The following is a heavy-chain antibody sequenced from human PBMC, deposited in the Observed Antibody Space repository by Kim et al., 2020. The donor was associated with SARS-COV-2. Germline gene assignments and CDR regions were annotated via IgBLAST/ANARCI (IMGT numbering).Heavy chain of an antibody. CDR1: GFTFSDYY. CDR3: ARRLRAYDYSDF. D-gene: IGHD3-22*01. CDR2: IGGSGTTI. Sequence: GGSLRLSCAASGFTFSDYYMSWIRQAPGQGLEWVAYIGGSGTTIYYADSVRGRFTISRHNAKNLVYLHMNSLTADDTAVYFCARRLRAYDYSDFWGQGTRVTVSS. V-gene: IGHV3-11*01. J-gene: IGHJ4*02.